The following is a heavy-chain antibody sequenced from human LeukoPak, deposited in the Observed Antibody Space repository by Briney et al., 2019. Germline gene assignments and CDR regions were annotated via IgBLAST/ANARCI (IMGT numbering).Heavy chain of an antibody. J-gene: IGHJ4*02. V-gene: IGHV4-59*08. D-gene: IGHD7-27*01. CDR3: ARLTGEQLVDY. CDR1: DGSISSYY. Sequence: SETLSLTCTVSDGSISSYYWSWIRQPPGKGLEWIGYIYYSGSTNYNPSLKSRVTISVDTSKNQFSLKLSSVTAADTAVYYCARLTGEQLVDYWGQGTLVTVSS. CDR2: IYYSGST.